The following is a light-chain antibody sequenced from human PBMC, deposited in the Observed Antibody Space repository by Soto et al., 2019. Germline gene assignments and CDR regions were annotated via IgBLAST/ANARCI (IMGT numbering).Light chain of an antibody. J-gene: IGKJ3*01. V-gene: IGKV3-20*01. Sequence: EIVLTQSPGTLSLSPGERATLSCRASQSVSSSYLAWYQQKPGQAPRLLISGASSRATGIPARFSGSGSGTDCTLTISRLDAEDFAVYYCQQYGSSLLFTFGPGTKVDI. CDR3: QQYGSSLLFT. CDR2: GAS. CDR1: QSVSSSY.